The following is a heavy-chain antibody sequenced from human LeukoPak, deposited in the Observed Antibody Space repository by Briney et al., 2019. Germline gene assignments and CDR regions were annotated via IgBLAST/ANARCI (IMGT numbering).Heavy chain of an antibody. CDR3: ARRATVSTLSAHYYYYAMDV. Sequence: SKTLSLTCTVSGGSISNNYWGWIRQPPGKGLEWFGYMYYSGSTNYNPSLKSRVTISVDTSKNQFSLKLSSVTAADTAVYYCARRATVSTLSAHYYYYAMDVWGQGTTVTVSS. D-gene: IGHD4-17*01. CDR2: MYYSGST. J-gene: IGHJ6*02. CDR1: GGSISNNY. V-gene: IGHV4-59*08.